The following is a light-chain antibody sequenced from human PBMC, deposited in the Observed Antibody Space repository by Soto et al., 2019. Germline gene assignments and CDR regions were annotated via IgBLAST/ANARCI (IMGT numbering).Light chain of an antibody. J-gene: IGKJ4*01. V-gene: IGKV1-5*01. CDR2: DAS. CDR1: QSSSTN. CDR3: QQHYTHCS. Sequence: DIQMTQSPSTLSASVGDRVTITCRASQSSSTNLAWYQQRPGKVPKLLIYDASTLESGVPSRFSGSGSGTEFTLTIASLQPDDFATYYCQQHYTHCSFGGGTKVELK.